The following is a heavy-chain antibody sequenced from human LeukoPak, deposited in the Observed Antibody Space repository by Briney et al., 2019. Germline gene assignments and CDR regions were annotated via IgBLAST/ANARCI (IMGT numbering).Heavy chain of an antibody. CDR1: GGSFSSYA. CDR2: IIPIFGTA. CDR3: ASPEYSSGWVKHYFDY. V-gene: IGHV1-69*13. J-gene: IGHJ4*02. Sequence: SVKVSCKASGGSFSSYAFSWVRQAPGQGLEWMGGIIPIFGTANYAQKFQGRVTITADESTSTAYMELSSLRSEDTAVYYCASPEYSSGWVKHYFDYWGQGTLVTVSS. D-gene: IGHD6-19*01.